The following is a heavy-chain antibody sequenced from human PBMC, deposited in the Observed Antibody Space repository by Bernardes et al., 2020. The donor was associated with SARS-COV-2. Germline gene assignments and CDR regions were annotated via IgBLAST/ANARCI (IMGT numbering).Heavy chain of an antibody. D-gene: IGHD6-13*01. CDR1: GYTFTGYF. V-gene: IGHV1-2*02. Sequence: ASVKVSCKASGYTFTGYFIHWVRQAPGQRLEWMGWINPNTGGTNYVQKFQGRFTMTRDTSITTAYMELSRLGSDDTAIYFCARTRTTISTAGIPVDYWGQGTLVTVSS. J-gene: IGHJ4*02. CDR2: INPNTGGT. CDR3: ARTRTTISTAGIPVDY.